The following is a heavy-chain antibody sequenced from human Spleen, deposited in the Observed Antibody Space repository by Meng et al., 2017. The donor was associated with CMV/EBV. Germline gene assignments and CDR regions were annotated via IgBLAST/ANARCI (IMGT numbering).Heavy chain of an antibody. V-gene: IGHV4-38-2*02. J-gene: IGHJ4*02. CDR3: ARARFDY. Sequence: SETLSLTCIVSGNPISSGYYWGWIRQSPGKGLEWIGSIYHSGSTYYNPSLKSRVTISVDTSKNQFSLKLSSVTAADTAVYYCARARFDYWGQGTLVTVSS. CDR2: IYHSGST. CDR1: GNPISSGYY.